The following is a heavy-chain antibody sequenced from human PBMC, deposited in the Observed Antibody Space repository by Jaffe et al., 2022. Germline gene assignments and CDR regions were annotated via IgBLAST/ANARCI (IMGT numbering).Heavy chain of an antibody. J-gene: IGHJ3*02. CDR2: ISWNSGSI. Sequence: EVQLVESGGGLVQPGRSLRLSCAASGFTFDDYAMHWVRQAPGKGLEWVSGISWNSGSIGYADSVKGRFTISRDNAKNSLYLQMNSLRAEDTALYYCAKDRGGGEHWEAFDIWGQGTMVTVSS. D-gene: IGHD2-15*01. V-gene: IGHV3-9*01. CDR3: AKDRGGGEHWEAFDI. CDR1: GFTFDDYA.